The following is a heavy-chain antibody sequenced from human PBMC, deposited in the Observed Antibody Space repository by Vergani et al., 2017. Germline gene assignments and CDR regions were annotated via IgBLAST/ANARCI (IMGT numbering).Heavy chain of an antibody. Sequence: QVQLVESGGGVVQPGRSLRLSCAASGFTFSSYAMHWVRQAPGTGLEGVAVISYDGSNKYYADSVKGRFTISRDNSKNTLYLQMNSLRAEDAAVYYCARTCSGGSCYMWXFDLWGRGTLVTVSS. CDR3: ARTCSGGSCYMWXFDL. CDR2: ISYDGSNK. V-gene: IGHV3-30-3*01. J-gene: IGHJ2*01. D-gene: IGHD2-15*01. CDR1: GFTFSSYA.